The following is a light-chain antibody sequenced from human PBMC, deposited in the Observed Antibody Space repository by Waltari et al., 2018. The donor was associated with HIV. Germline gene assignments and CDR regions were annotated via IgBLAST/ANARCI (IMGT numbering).Light chain of an antibody. Sequence: QSALTQPRSVSGSPGQSVTISCIGTNSDVGGYNYVSWYRQHPGEAPKLIIYDVTKRPSGFPDRFSGAKSVNTASLTVSGLQADDEAEYYCCSYAGSYTWLFGGGTKLTVL. CDR2: DVT. CDR1: NSDVGGYNY. CDR3: CSYAGSYTWL. J-gene: IGLJ2*01. V-gene: IGLV2-11*01.